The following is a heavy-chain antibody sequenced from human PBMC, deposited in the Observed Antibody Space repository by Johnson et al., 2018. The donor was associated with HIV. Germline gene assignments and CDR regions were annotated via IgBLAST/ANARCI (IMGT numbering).Heavy chain of an antibody. J-gene: IGHJ3*02. Sequence: QMQLVESGGGVVQPGWSLRLSCAASVFTFSSYGMHWVRQAPGKGLEWVAFIRYDEADKYYAASVKGRFTISRDNSKNTLHLQMNSLRAEDTAVYYCAREIIAAADDIWGQGTMVTVSS. CDR3: AREIIAAADDI. CDR2: IRYDEADK. D-gene: IGHD6-13*01. V-gene: IGHV3-30*02. CDR1: VFTFSSYG.